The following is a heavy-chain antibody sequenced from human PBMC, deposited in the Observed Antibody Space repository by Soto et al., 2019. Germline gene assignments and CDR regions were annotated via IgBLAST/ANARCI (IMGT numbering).Heavy chain of an antibody. CDR2: ISAYNGNT. CDR1: GYTFTSYG. CDR3: ARYDNWNYGGWFDP. V-gene: IGHV1-18*01. Sequence: APVKVSCKASGYTFTSYGSSWVRQAPGQGLEWMGWISAYNGNTNYAQKLQGRVTMTTDTSTSTAYMELRSLRSDDTAVYYCARYDNWNYGGWFDPWGQGTLVPSPQ. J-gene: IGHJ5*02. D-gene: IGHD1-7*01.